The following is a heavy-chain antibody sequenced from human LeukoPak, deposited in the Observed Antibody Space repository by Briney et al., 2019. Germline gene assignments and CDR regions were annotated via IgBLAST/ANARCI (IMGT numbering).Heavy chain of an antibody. CDR1: GFTFSSYG. J-gene: IGHJ3*02. CDR3: AKDSWSSGVIDAFDI. V-gene: IGHV3-23*01. D-gene: IGHD6-19*01. Sequence: PGGSLRLSCAASGFTFSSYGMHWVRQAPGKGLEWVSAISGSGGSTYYADSVKGRFTISRDNSKNTLYLQMNSLRAEDTAVYYCAKDSWSSGVIDAFDIWGQGTMVTVSS. CDR2: ISGSGGST.